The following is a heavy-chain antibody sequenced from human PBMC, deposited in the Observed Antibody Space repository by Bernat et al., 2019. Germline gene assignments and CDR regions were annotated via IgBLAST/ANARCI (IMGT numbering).Heavy chain of an antibody. D-gene: IGHD3-10*01. CDR3: AKDLAYGSGNHFDY. Sequence: EVQLLESGGGLVQPGGSLRLSCAASGFIFSSYAMSWVRQAPGKGLEWVSGISGRGSSTYYADSMKGRFTISRDNSKNTLYLQMNSLRAEDTAVYYCAKDLAYGSGNHFDYWGQGTLVTVSS. V-gene: IGHV3-23*01. CDR2: ISGRGSST. CDR1: GFIFSSYA. J-gene: IGHJ4*02.